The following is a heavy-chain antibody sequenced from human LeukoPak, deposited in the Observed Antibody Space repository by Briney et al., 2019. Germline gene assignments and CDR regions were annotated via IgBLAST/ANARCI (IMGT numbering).Heavy chain of an antibody. CDR3: ARDGGSSPDYYFDY. CDR1: GGSISSGGYY. CDR2: IYYSGST. V-gene: IGHV4-31*03. D-gene: IGHD6-13*01. Sequence: SETLSFTCTVSGGSISSGGYYWSWIRQHPGKGLEWIGYIYYSGSTYYSPSLKSRVTISVDTSKNQFSLKLSSVTAADTAVYYCARDGGSSPDYYFDYWGQGTLVTVSS. J-gene: IGHJ4*02.